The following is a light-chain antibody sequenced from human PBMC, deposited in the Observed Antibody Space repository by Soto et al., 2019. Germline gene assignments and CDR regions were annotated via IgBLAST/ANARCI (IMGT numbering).Light chain of an antibody. CDR3: SSYTGGNPSYV. Sequence: QSVLTQPASVSGSPGQSITISCAVTRDDIGAYDYVSWYQQHPGNAPKLLVYEVTNRPSGVSDRFSGSKSGNTASLTVSGLQAEDEADYYCSSYTGGNPSYVFGTGTKVTLL. J-gene: IGLJ1*01. CDR1: RDDIGAYDY. V-gene: IGLV2-14*01. CDR2: EVT.